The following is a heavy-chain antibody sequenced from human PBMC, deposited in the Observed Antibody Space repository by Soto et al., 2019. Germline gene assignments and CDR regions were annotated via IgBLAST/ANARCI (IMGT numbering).Heavy chain of an antibody. CDR2: IIPILGIA. CDR3: ARARRGSSDDAFDI. J-gene: IGHJ3*02. V-gene: IGHV1-69*02. CDR1: GGTFSSYT. Sequence: SVKVSCKASGGTFSSYTISWVRQAPGQGLEWMGRIIPILGIANYAQKFQGRVTITADKSTSTAYMELSSLRSEDTAVYYCARARRGSSDDAFDIWGQGTMVTVSS. D-gene: IGHD6-19*01.